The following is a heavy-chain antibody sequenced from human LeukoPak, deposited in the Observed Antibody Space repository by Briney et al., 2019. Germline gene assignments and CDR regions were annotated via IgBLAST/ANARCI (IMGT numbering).Heavy chain of an antibody. J-gene: IGHJ4*02. Sequence: GGSLRLSCAASGFTFDDYAMHWVRQAPGKGLEWVSGISWNSGSIGYADSVKGRFTIPRDNAKNSLYLQMNSLRAEDTAVYYCARDAEYSRYYFDYWGQGTLVTVSS. CDR2: ISWNSGSI. CDR3: ARDAEYSRYYFDY. CDR1: GFTFDDYA. V-gene: IGHV3-9*01. D-gene: IGHD6-6*01.